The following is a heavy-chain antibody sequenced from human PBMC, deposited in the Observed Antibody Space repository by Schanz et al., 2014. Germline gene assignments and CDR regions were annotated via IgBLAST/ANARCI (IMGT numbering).Heavy chain of an antibody. CDR1: GFTFSRYW. CDR2: ISSSGGHI. V-gene: IGHV3-21*01. Sequence: EVQLVESGGGLVQPGGSLRLCCVASGFTFSRYWMTWVRQAPGKGLEWVSSISSSGGHIYYADSVKGRFTITRDNAKNSLYLQMNSLRAEDAAVYYCARVELSVYYYAMDVWGQGTTVTVSS. J-gene: IGHJ6*02. CDR3: ARVELSVYYYAMDV. D-gene: IGHD2-15*01.